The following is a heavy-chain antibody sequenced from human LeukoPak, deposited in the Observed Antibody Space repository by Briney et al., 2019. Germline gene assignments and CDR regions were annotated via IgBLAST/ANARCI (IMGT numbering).Heavy chain of an antibody. D-gene: IGHD3-22*01. CDR1: GYTFTGYY. CDR2: INPNNGDT. J-gene: IGHJ4*02. Sequence: ASVKVSCKASGYTFTGYYMHWVRQAPGQGLEWMGWINPNNGDTNYAQKFQGRVTMTRDTSISTAYMELSRLRSDDTAVYYCARELYYYDSSGYYYTPPYYFDYWGQGTLVTVSS. CDR3: ARELYYYDSSGYYYTPPYYFDY. V-gene: IGHV1-2*02.